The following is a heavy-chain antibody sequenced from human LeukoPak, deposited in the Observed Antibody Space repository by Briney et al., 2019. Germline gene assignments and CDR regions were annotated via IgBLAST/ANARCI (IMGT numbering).Heavy chain of an antibody. CDR2: ISYDGSNK. Sequence: GRSLRLSCAASGFTFSSYAMHWVRQAPGKGLEWVAVISYDGSNKYYADSVKGRFTISRDNSKNTLYLQMNSLRAEDTAVYYCARSPPPQDPYDYVWGGGVGYWGQGTLVTVSS. CDR1: GFTFSSYA. J-gene: IGHJ4*02. V-gene: IGHV3-30-3*01. CDR3: ARSPPPQDPYDYVWGGGVGY. D-gene: IGHD3-16*01.